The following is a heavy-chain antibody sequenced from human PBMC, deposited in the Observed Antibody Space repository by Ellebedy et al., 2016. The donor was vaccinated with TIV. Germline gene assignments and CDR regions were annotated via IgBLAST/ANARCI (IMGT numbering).Heavy chain of an antibody. Sequence: GESLKISCAASGFTFGSCAMSWVRQAPGRGLEWVAAISDSGSNTYHADSVKGRFTISRDNSKNTLYLQMNSLRAEDTAVYYCARGGNWDLDYWGQGILVTVSS. CDR1: GFTFGSCA. J-gene: IGHJ4*02. D-gene: IGHD7-27*01. V-gene: IGHV3-23*01. CDR2: ISDSGSNT. CDR3: ARGGNWDLDY.